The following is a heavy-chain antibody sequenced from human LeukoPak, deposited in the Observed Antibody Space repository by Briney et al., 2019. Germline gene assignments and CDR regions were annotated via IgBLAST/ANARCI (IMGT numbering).Heavy chain of an antibody. V-gene: IGHV1-69*13. CDR3: ARVEYCGGGCYSELAGWFDP. CDR1: GGTFSSYA. J-gene: IGHJ5*02. Sequence: GASVKVSCKASGGTFSSYAISWVRQAPGQGLEWMGGIIPIFGTANYAQKFQGRVTITADESTSTAYMELSSLRSEDTAVYYCARVEYCGGGCYSELAGWFDPWGQGTLVTVSS. CDR2: IIPIFGTA. D-gene: IGHD2-21*02.